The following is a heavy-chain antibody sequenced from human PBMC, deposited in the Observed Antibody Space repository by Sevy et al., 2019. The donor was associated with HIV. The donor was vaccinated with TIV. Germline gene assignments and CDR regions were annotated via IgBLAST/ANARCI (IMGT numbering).Heavy chain of an antibody. CDR2: ISNSGTSM. CDR3: ARDLPPSATTVAHFDC. J-gene: IGHJ4*02. CDR1: GFTFSSYD. V-gene: IGHV3-48*03. D-gene: IGHD4-17*01. Sequence: GGSLRLSCVASGFTFSSYDMNWVRQAPGKGLEWVSYISNSGTSMYYSDSVKGRFTISRDNARNSLYLQMNSLRAEDTAVYYCARDLPPSATTVAHFDCWGQGTLVTVSS.